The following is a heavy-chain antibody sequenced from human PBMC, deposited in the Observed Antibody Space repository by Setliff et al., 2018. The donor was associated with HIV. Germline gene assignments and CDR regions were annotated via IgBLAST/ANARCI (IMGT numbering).Heavy chain of an antibody. CDR2: IIPIFGTT. Sequence: SVKVSCKASGGRFSNYGISWVRQAPGQGLEWMGGIIPIFGTTNCAQKLQGRVTMTTDTSTSTAYMELRSLRSDDTAMYYCATDPGYSSTWYSESFQHWGQGTVVTVSS. D-gene: IGHD6-13*01. CDR3: ATDPGYSSTWYSESFQH. CDR1: GGRFSNYG. J-gene: IGHJ1*01. V-gene: IGHV1-69*05.